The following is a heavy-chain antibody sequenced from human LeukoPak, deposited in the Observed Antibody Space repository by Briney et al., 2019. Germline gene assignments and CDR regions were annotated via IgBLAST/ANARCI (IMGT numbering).Heavy chain of an antibody. J-gene: IGHJ4*02. CDR3: ARVRSDYYTSLDY. CDR1: GYSFTTYW. V-gene: IGHV5-51*01. D-gene: IGHD3-3*01. Sequence: GESLQISCEGSGYSFTTYWIGWVRQLPGKGREWMGIIYPGDSDTRYSPSFHGQVTISADKSISTAYLQWSSLKASDTAVYYCARVRSDYYTSLDYWGQGTLVTVSS. CDR2: IYPGDSDT.